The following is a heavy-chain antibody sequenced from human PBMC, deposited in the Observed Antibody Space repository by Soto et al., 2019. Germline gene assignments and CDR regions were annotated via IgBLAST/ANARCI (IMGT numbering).Heavy chain of an antibody. Sequence: PGGSLRLSCAASGFTFSSYGMHWVRQAPGKGLEWVAVIWYDGSNKYYADSVKGRFTISRDNSKNTLYLQMNSLRAEDTAVYYCASQGVYYDFWYFQHWGRGTLVTVSS. CDR2: IWYDGSNK. V-gene: IGHV3-33*01. D-gene: IGHD3-3*01. CDR1: GFTFSSYG. J-gene: IGHJ1*01. CDR3: ASQGVYYDFWYFQH.